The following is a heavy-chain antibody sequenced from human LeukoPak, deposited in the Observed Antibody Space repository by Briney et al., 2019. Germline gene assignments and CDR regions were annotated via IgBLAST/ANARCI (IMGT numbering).Heavy chain of an antibody. CDR2: IRSRTDGGTT. CDR3: TTDLITMIGVVIKS. D-gene: IGHD3-22*01. CDR1: GFTFSNAW. V-gene: IGHV3-15*01. J-gene: IGHJ4*02. Sequence: GGSLRLSCAASGFTFSNAWMNWVRQAPGKGLEWVGCIRSRTDGGTTDYAAPVKGRFTISRDDSKNTLYMKMNSLKTEDTAVYYCTTDLITMIGVVIKSWGQGTLVTVSS.